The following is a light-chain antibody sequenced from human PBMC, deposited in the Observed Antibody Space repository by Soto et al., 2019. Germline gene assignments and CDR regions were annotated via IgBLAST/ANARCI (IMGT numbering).Light chain of an antibody. CDR2: DAS. Sequence: EIVLTQSPATLSLSPGERATLSCRASQSFSNYLAWYQQKPGQGPRLLIYDASNRATGIPARFSGSGSGTDFTLTISSLEPEDFAVYYCQQRSDWPPWTFGQGTKVDI. V-gene: IGKV3-11*01. CDR1: QSFSNY. J-gene: IGKJ1*01. CDR3: QQRSDWPPWT.